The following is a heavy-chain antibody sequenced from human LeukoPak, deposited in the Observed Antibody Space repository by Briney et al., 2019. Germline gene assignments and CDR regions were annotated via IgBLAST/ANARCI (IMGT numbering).Heavy chain of an antibody. CDR2: ISYDGSNK. V-gene: IGHV3-30*18. CDR3: AKVSGSYQYYFDY. Sequence: PGRSLRLSCAASGFTFSSYGMHWVRQAPGKVLEWVAVISYDGSNKYYADSVKGRFTISRDNSKNTLYLQMNSLRDEDTAVYYCAKVSGSYQYYFDYWGQGTLVTVSS. D-gene: IGHD3-10*01. J-gene: IGHJ4*02. CDR1: GFTFSSYG.